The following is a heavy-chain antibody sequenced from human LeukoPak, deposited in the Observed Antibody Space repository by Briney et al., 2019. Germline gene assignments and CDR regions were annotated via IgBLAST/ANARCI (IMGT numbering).Heavy chain of an antibody. Sequence: ASVKVSCKASGYTFTSYDINWVRQATGQGLEWMGWMNPNSGNTGYAQKFQGRVTMTRNTSISTAYMELSSLRSEDTAVYYCARGITAQESSWFDPWGQGTLVTVSS. J-gene: IGHJ5*02. CDR2: MNPNSGNT. D-gene: IGHD5-18*01. V-gene: IGHV1-8*01. CDR3: ARGITAQESSWFDP. CDR1: GYTFTSYD.